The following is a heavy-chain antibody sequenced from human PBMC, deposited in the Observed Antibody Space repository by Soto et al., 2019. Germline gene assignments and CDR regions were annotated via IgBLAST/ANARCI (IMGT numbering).Heavy chain of an antibody. CDR2: IYHSGST. Sequence: SETLSLTCAVSGYSISSGYYWGWIRQPPGKGLEWIGSIYHSGSTYYNPSLKSRVTISVDRSKNQFSLKLSSVTAADTAVYYCARGSRRGDYFDYWGQGTLVTVSS. V-gene: IGHV4-38-2*01. J-gene: IGHJ4*02. D-gene: IGHD3-10*01. CDR1: GYSISSGYY. CDR3: ARGSRRGDYFDY.